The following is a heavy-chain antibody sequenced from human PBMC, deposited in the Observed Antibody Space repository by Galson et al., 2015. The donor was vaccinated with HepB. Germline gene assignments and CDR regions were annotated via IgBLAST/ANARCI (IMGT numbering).Heavy chain of an antibody. D-gene: IGHD4/OR15-4a*01. CDR1: GGSISTSSSNYY. CDR3: ARTMVKTTTSFDY. V-gene: IGHV4-39*01. Sequence: SETLSLTCTVSGGSISTSSSNYYWVWIRQPPGKGLEWIGGISYRGTTYYNPSLKSRVTISVDTSKNQFSLRLSSVTATDTALYYCARTMVKTTTSFDYWGQGILVTVSS. J-gene: IGHJ4*02. CDR2: ISYRGTT.